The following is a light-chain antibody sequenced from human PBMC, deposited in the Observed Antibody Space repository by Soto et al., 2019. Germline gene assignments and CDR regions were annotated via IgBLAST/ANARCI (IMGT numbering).Light chain of an antibody. CDR1: QTISSW. CDR2: DAS. CDR3: QQLLSYPIT. Sequence: IQMTQSPSTLSASVGDRVTITCRASQTISSWLAWYQQKPGKAPKLLISDASTLESGVPSRFSGSGSGTEFALTISSLQPEDFATYYCQQLLSYPITFGQGTRLEIK. V-gene: IGKV1-5*01. J-gene: IGKJ5*01.